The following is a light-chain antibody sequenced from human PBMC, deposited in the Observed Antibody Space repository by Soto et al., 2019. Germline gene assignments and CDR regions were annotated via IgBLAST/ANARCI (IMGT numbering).Light chain of an antibody. J-gene: IGLJ3*02. CDR1: SCNTGAGYD. CDR3: QSYDSSLSIWV. V-gene: IGLV1-40*01. Sequence: QSVLTQPPSVSGAPGQRVTISCTGSSCNTGAGYDVHWYQQLPGTAPKLLIYDNINRPSGVPDRFSGSKSGTSASLAISGLQAEDEADYYCQSYDSSLSIWVFGGGTKVTVL. CDR2: DNI.